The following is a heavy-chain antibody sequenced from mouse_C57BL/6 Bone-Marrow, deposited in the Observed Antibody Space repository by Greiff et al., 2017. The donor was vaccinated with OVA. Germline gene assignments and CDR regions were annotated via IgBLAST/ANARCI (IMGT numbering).Heavy chain of an antibody. V-gene: IGHV1-64*01. CDR2: IHPNSGST. CDR1: GYTFTSYW. J-gene: IGHJ1*03. Sequence: QVQLQQPGAELVKPGASVKLSCKTSGYTFTSYWMHWVKQRPGQGLEWIGMIHPNSGSTNYNEKFKSKATLTVDKSSSTADMQLSSLTSEDSAVYYCARGGFYYSNYVGWYFDVWGTGTTVTVSS. D-gene: IGHD2-5*01. CDR3: ARGGFYYSNYVGWYFDV.